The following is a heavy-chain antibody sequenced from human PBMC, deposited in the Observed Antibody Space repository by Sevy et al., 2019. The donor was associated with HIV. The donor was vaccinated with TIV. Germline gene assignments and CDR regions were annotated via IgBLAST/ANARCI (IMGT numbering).Heavy chain of an antibody. V-gene: IGHV3-11*06. CDR1: GFTFSDYY. CDR2: ISSSSSYT. D-gene: IGHD1-26*01. CDR3: ARSLRGYSGSYYFDY. J-gene: IGHJ4*02. Sequence: GGSLRLSCAASGFTFSDYYMSWIRQAPGKGLEWVSYISSSSSYTNYADSVKGRFTTSRDNAKNSLYLQMNSLRAEDTAVYYCARSLRGYSGSYYFDYWGQGTLVTVSS.